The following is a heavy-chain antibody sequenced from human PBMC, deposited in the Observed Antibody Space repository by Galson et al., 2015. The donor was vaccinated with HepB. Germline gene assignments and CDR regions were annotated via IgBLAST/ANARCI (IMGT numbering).Heavy chain of an antibody. D-gene: IGHD2-15*01. V-gene: IGHV3-23*01. CDR2: ISGGGGTT. CDR3: AKDFLGVVEPLSVFEH. J-gene: IGHJ4*02. CDR1: GFPFSDFA. Sequence: SLRLSCAVSGFPFSDFAMNWVRQAPGKGLEWVSAISGGGGTTYYLASVRGRFTISRDNSKNILLLDMTRLRAEDTAIYYCAKDFLGVVEPLSVFEHWGQGTPVTVSS.